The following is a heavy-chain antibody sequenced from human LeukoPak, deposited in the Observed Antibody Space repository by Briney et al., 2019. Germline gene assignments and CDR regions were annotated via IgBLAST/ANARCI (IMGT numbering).Heavy chain of an antibody. V-gene: IGHV3-9*01. CDR2: ISWNSGSI. CDR1: GFTFDDYA. CDR3: AKRGVGNAFDI. J-gene: IGHJ3*02. Sequence: QPGRSLRLSCAASGFTFDDYAMHWVRQAPGKGLEWVSGISWNSGSIGYADSVKGRFTISRDNAKNSLYLQMNSLRAEDTALYYCAKRGVGNAFDIWGQGTMVTVSS. D-gene: IGHD3-10*01.